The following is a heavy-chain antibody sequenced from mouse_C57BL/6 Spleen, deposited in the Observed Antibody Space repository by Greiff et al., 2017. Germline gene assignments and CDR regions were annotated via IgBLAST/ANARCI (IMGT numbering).Heavy chain of an antibody. J-gene: IGHJ1*03. CDR1: GFSLTSYG. Sequence: VKVVESGPGLVQPSQSLSITCTVSGFSLTSYGVHWVRQSPGKGLEWLGVIWSGGSTDYTAAFISRLSISKDNSKSQVFFKMNSLQADDTAIYYCARNRGNYENFDVWGTGTTVTVSS. CDR2: IWSGGST. D-gene: IGHD2-1*01. CDR3: ARNRGNYENFDV. V-gene: IGHV2-2*01.